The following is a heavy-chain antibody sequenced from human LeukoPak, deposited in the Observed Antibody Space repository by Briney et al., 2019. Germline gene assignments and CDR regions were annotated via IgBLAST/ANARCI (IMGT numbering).Heavy chain of an antibody. D-gene: IGHD6-13*01. V-gene: IGHV4-59*01. Sequence: SETLSLTCTVSGGSISSYYWSWIRQPPGKGLEWIGYIYYSGSTNYNPSLKSRVTISVDTSKNQFSLKLISVTAADTAVYYCGRDRPAAVTCRLYYYGMDVWGQGTTVTVSS. J-gene: IGHJ6*02. CDR1: GGSISSYY. CDR2: IYYSGST. CDR3: GRDRPAAVTCRLYYYGMDV.